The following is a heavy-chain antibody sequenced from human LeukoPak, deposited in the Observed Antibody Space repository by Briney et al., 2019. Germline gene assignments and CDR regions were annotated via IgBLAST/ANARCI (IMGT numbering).Heavy chain of an antibody. J-gene: IGHJ4*02. Sequence: AGGSLRLSCAASGLSFISYGMHWVRQAPGKELEWVGVISDDGRSKDYADSVKGRFTISRDNSKDTLYLQMNSLRDEDTAVYYCAKRPSDYGDYVSYFDYWGQGTLVTVSS. D-gene: IGHD4-17*01. CDR2: ISDDGRSK. CDR3: AKRPSDYGDYVSYFDY. V-gene: IGHV3-30*18. CDR1: GLSFISYG.